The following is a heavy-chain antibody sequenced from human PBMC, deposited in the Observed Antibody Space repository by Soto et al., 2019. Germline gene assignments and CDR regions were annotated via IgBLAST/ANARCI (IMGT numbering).Heavy chain of an antibody. CDR1: GGSFSSYY. Sequence: SETLSLTCAVYGGSFSSYYWSWIRQPPGKGLEWIGYIYYSGSTNYNPSLKSRVTISLDTSKNQFSLKLSSVTAADTAFYYCARYKHGDHLPYYFDYWGQGTLVTVSS. V-gene: IGHV4-59*01. D-gene: IGHD4-17*01. J-gene: IGHJ4*02. CDR2: IYYSGST. CDR3: ARYKHGDHLPYYFDY.